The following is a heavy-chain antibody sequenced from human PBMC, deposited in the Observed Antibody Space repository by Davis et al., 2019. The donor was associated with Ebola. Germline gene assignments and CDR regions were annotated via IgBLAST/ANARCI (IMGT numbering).Heavy chain of an antibody. J-gene: IGHJ4*02. D-gene: IGHD6-19*01. CDR1: GITFSGSA. V-gene: IGHV3-73*01. CDR3: TSSAVAGTYDY. Sequence: GESLKIPCAASGITFSGSAMHWVRQASGKGLEWVGRIRSKANSYATAYAASVKGRFTISRDASKNTEYLQMNSLKTEDTAVYYCTSSAVAGTYDYWGQGTLVTVSS. CDR2: IRSKANSYAT.